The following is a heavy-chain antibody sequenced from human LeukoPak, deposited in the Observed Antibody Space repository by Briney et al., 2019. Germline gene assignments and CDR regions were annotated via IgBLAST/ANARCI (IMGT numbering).Heavy chain of an antibody. J-gene: IGHJ4*02. V-gene: IGHV4-34*01. CDR2: INHSGST. D-gene: IGHD1-1*01. CDR1: GGSFNGYY. Sequence: TSETLSLTCAVYGGSFNGYYWSWIRQPPGKGLEWIGEINHSGSTNYNPSLKSRVTISVDTSKNQFSLKLSSVTAADTAVYYCARRGKWGQGTLVTVSS. CDR3: ARRGK.